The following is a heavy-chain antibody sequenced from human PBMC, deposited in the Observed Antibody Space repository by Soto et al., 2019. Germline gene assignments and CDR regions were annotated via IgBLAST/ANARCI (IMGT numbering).Heavy chain of an antibody. D-gene: IGHD3-22*01. CDR2: ISGTGGST. J-gene: IGHJ4*02. CDR1: GFTFTTSA. CDR3: AKEPRQYYDSSGSNSFFDY. Sequence: GGSLRLSCAASGFTFTTSAMSWVRQAPGKGLQWVSGISGTGGSTYYADSVMGRFTISRDNSKNTLYLQMNSLRAEDTAVYFCAKEPRQYYDSSGSNSFFDYWGQGTPVTVSS. V-gene: IGHV3-23*01.